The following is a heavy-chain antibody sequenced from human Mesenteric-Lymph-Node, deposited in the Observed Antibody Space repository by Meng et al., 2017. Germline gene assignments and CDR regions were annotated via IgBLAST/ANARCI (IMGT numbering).Heavy chain of an antibody. CDR1: GGSISRSDW. CDR2: TSHSGST. J-gene: IGHJ4*02. V-gene: IGHV4-4*02. D-gene: IGHD3-22*01. CDR3: ASSDYYRSDY. Sequence: QGRLQESGPGRVKPSETLSLTCAVSGGSISRSDWWSWVRQPPGKGLEWIGETSHSGSTNYSPSLKSRVTISLDKSKNQLSLKLNSVTAADTAVYYCASSDYYRSDYWGQGTLVTVSS.